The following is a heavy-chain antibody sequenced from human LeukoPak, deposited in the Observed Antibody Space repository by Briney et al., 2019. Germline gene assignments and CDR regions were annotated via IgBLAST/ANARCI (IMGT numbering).Heavy chain of an antibody. Sequence: GGSLRLSCAASGFTLSSYWMSWVRQAPGKGLEWVANIKQDGSEKYYVDSVKGRFTISRDNAKNSLYLQMNSLRAGDTAVYCARADYDYVWGSYRQYYFDYWGQGTLVTVSS. CDR1: GFTLSSYW. CDR3: ARADYDYVWGSYRQYYFDY. V-gene: IGHV3-7*01. J-gene: IGHJ4*02. CDR2: IKQDGSEK. D-gene: IGHD3-16*02.